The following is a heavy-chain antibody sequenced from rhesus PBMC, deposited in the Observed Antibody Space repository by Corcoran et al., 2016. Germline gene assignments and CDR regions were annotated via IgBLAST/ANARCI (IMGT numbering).Heavy chain of an antibody. CDR1: GYSISSNY. D-gene: IGHD6-31*01. J-gene: IGHJ4*01. CDR3: ARKDSSGWYYFDY. V-gene: IGHV4-147*01. CDR2: IYGSSGST. Sequence: QVQLQESGPGLVKPSETLSLTCAVSGYSISSNYWSWIRQPPGKGLEWIGFIYGSSGSTYYNPSLNIRFTISTDTSKNQFSLKLSSVTAADTAVYYCARKDSSGWYYFDYWGQGVLVTVSS.